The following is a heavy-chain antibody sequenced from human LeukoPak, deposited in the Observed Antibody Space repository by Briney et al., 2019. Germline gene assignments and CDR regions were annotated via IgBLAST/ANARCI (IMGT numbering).Heavy chain of an antibody. D-gene: IGHD3-16*01. CDR1: GASISSYY. CDR3: ASGVRTYAFDI. Sequence: PSETLSLTCTVSGASISSYYWSWIRQPPGKGLEWIGYIFYSGSTLYNPSLQSRVTISVDTSKNQFSLKLTSVTAADTAVYYCASGVRTYAFDIWGQGTMVTVSS. J-gene: IGHJ3*02. V-gene: IGHV4-59*01. CDR2: IFYSGST.